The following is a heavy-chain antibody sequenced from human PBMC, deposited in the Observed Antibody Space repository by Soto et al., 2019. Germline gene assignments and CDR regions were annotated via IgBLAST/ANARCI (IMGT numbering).Heavy chain of an antibody. D-gene: IGHD1-20*01. J-gene: IGHJ3*02. CDR2: INAGNGNT. CDR1: GYTFTSYA. Sequence: GASVKVSCKASGYTFTSYAMHWVRQAPGQRLEWMGWINAGNGNTKYSQKFQGRVTITRDTSASTAYMELSSLRSEDTAVYYCAAGITGSGRILDAFDIWGQGTMVTVSS. V-gene: IGHV1-3*01. CDR3: AAGITGSGRILDAFDI.